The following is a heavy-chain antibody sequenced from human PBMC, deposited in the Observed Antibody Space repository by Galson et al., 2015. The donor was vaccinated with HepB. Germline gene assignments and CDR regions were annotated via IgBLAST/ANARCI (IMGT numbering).Heavy chain of an antibody. CDR2: ITWNSGSI. V-gene: IGHV3-9*01. CDR1: GITFDDHA. J-gene: IGHJ6*02. CDR3: ARGRGPGRYFNGLDV. D-gene: IGHD3-9*01. Sequence: SLRLSCATSGITFDDHAMHWVRQAPGKGLEWVSGITWNSGSIGYADSVKGRFTISRDNAKHSLYLQMNSLRGEDTALYYCARGRGPGRYFNGLDVWDQGTTVTVSS.